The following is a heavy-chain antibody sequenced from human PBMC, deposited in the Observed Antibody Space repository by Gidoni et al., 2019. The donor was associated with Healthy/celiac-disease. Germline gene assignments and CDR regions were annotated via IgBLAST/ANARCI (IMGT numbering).Heavy chain of an antibody. D-gene: IGHD3-9*01. CDR2: ISGSGGST. CDR3: AKSGDILTGYPYFDY. V-gene: IGHV3-23*01. Sequence: EVQLLESGGGLVQPGGSLRLSCSAPGFPSISSAMSWVRQAPGKGRAWVSAISGSGGSTCYADSVKDRFTISRDKSKNTLYLQMNSLRAEDTAVYYCAKSGDILTGYPYFDYWGQGTLVTVSS. J-gene: IGHJ4*02. CDR1: GFPSISSA.